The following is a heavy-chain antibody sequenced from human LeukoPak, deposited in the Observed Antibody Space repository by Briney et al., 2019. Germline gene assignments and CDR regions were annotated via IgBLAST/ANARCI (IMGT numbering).Heavy chain of an antibody. V-gene: IGHV3-7*04. Sequence: GGSLRLSCADSGFDFSNSWMNWVRQAPGKGLESVANINQNGSEKYYVDSVKGRFTISSDNAKNSQYLQMKNLRGEDTALHYSAGGDEGDYWGQGTLVTVSS. J-gene: IGHJ4*02. CDR3: AGGDEGDY. CDR2: INQNGSEK. CDR1: GFDFSNSW.